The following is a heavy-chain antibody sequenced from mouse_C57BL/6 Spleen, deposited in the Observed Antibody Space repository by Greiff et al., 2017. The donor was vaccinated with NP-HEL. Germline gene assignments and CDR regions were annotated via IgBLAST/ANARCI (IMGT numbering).Heavy chain of an antibody. V-gene: IGHV10-3*01. Sequence: EVQLVESGGGLVQPKGSLKLSCAASGFTFNTYAMHWVRQAPGKGLEWVARIRSKSSNYATYYADSVKDRFTISRDDSQSMLYLQMNNLKTEDTAMYYCVREGVYDGYYRDNAMDYWGQGTSVTVSS. CDR3: VREGVYDGYYRDNAMDY. J-gene: IGHJ4*01. CDR2: IRSKSSNYAT. CDR1: GFTFNTYA. D-gene: IGHD2-3*01.